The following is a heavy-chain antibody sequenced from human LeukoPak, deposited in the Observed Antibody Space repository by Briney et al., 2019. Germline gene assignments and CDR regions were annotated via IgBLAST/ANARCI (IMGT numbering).Heavy chain of an antibody. CDR1: GGSISSYY. CDR2: LYYSGST. J-gene: IGHJ6*03. D-gene: IGHD5-18*01. CDR3: ARTTEGGYSYGYFYYYYMDV. V-gene: IGHV4-59*01. Sequence: SETLSLTCTVSGGSISSYYWSWIRQPPGKGLEWIGYLYYSGSTNYKSSLKRRVTISVETSRNQFSLNLRSATAADTTVYYCARTTEGGYSYGYFYYYYMDVWGKGTTVTISS.